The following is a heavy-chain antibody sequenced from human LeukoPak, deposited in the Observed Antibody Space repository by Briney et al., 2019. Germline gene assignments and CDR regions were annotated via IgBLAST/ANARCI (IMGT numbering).Heavy chain of an antibody. V-gene: IGHV1-2*06. CDR1: GYTFTDYY. Sequence: ASVKVSCKSSGYTFTDYYIDWLRQAPGQGLEWLGRIDPNSGGTISAQKFQGRVTMTMDTSISTAYMGLNSLKSDDTAVYYCNSLRQALWGQGTMVTVSS. J-gene: IGHJ3*01. CDR3: NSLRQAL. D-gene: IGHD2-21*01. CDR2: IDPNSGGT.